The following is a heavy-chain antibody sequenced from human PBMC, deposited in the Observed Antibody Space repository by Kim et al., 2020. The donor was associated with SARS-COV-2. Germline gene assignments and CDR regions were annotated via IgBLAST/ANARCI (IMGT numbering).Heavy chain of an antibody. Sequence: YYNPSLKSRVTISVDRSKNQFSLKLSSVTAADTAVYYCARGVYDYIWGSYRYSWFDPWGQGTLVTVSS. D-gene: IGHD3-16*02. V-gene: IGHV4-30-2*01. CDR3: ARGVYDYIWGSYRYSWFDP. J-gene: IGHJ5*02.